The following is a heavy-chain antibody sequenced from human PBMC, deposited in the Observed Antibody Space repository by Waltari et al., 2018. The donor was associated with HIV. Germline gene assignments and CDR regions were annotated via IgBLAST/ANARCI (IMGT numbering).Heavy chain of an antibody. Sequence: EGQLLESGGGLVQPGGSLRLSCIAPGFSFSTYAMNWVRQAPGKGLEWVSGISGSGDNRYYADSVKGRFTISRDNSKNKVFLQMKSLRPEDTAFYYCTKDPVTAVGNINWFDPWGQGTLVTVSS. CDR3: TKDPVTAVGNINWFDP. J-gene: IGHJ5*02. CDR2: ISGSGDNR. V-gene: IGHV3-23*01. CDR1: GFSFSTYA. D-gene: IGHD6-13*01.